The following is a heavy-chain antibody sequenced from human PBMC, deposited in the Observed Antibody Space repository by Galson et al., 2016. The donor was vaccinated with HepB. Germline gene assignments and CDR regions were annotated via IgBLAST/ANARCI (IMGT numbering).Heavy chain of an antibody. CDR3: ARRAIVGAHFDY. J-gene: IGHJ4*02. V-gene: IGHV2-5*02. CDR2: IYWDEDK. Sequence: ALVKPTQTLTLTCTFSGFSLSTSRLAVGWIRQPPGKALEWLAHIYWDEDKRYNPSLKSRLTITKDTSRNHVVLTMTNMDPVDTATYYCARRAIVGAHFDYWGQGILVTVSS. D-gene: IGHD1-26*01. CDR1: GFSLSTSRLA.